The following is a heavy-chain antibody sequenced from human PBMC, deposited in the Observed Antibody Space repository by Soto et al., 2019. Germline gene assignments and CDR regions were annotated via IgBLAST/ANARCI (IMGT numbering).Heavy chain of an antibody. CDR2: INHSGST. J-gene: IGHJ5*02. D-gene: IGHD6-13*01. Sequence: LSLTCAVYGGSFSGYYWSWIRQPPGKGLEWIGEINHSGSTNYNPSLKSRVTISVDTSKNQFSLKLSSVTAADTAVYYCARPKTIGAAAGKGWFDPWGQGTLVTVSS. V-gene: IGHV4-34*01. CDR3: ARPKTIGAAAGKGWFDP. CDR1: GGSFSGYY.